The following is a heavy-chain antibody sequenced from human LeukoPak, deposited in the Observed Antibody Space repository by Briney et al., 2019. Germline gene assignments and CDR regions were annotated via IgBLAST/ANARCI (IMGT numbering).Heavy chain of an antibody. D-gene: IGHD5/OR15-5a*01. CDR2: ISNSGST. CDR3: ARETKDIYSPSWGLYDTYYYIDA. V-gene: IGHV4-61*02. Sequence: SQTLSLTCTVSSGSMNSGLYYWTWIRQPAGKGLEWIGRISNSGSTTYNPSLMSRGTITLDTSKNSFSLKVTSVTAADTAAYYCARETKDIYSPSWGLYDTYYYIDAWGSGTTVTVSS. J-gene: IGHJ6*03. CDR1: SGSMNSGLYY.